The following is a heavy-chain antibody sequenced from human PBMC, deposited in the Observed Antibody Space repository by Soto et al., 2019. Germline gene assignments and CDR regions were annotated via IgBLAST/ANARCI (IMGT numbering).Heavy chain of an antibody. J-gene: IGHJ4*02. CDR2: ISYDGSNK. CDR3: AREGSMAYFDY. V-gene: IGHV3-30-3*01. Sequence: GGSLRLSCAASGFTFSSYAMHWVRQAPGKGLEWVAVISYDGSNKYYADSVKGRFTISRDNSKNTLYLQMNSLRAEDTAVYYCAREGSMAYFDYWGQGTLVTVSS. D-gene: IGHD2-2*01. CDR1: GFTFSSYA.